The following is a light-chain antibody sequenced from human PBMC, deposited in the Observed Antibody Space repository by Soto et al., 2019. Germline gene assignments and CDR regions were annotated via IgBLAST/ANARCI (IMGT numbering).Light chain of an antibody. V-gene: IGKV3-20*01. J-gene: IGKJ1*01. CDR1: QSVSSSY. Sequence: EIVLTQSPGTLSLSPGERATLSCRASQSVSSSYLAWYQQKPGQAPRLLIYGASSRATGIPDRFSGSGSGTGFTLTISRLEPVDFAVYYCQQYGSSPRTFGQGTKVEIK. CDR2: GAS. CDR3: QQYGSSPRT.